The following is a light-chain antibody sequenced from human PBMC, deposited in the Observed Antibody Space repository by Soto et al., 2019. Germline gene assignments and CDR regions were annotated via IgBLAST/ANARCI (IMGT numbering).Light chain of an antibody. V-gene: IGLV4-69*01. CDR1: SGHSSYA. J-gene: IGLJ3*02. CDR2: LNSDGSH. Sequence: QPVLTQSPSASASLGASVKLTCTLSSGHSSYAIAWHQQQPEKGPRYLMKLNSDGSHTKGDGIPDRFSGSSSGAERCLTISSLQSEDEADYYCQTWGTGIQVFGGGTKVTVL. CDR3: QTWGTGIQV.